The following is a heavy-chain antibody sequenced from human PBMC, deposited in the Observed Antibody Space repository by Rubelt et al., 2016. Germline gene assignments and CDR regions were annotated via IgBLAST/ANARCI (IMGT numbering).Heavy chain of an antibody. CDR3: ARVRVVVAAYGMDV. D-gene: IGHD2-15*01. Sequence: QLQLQESGPGLVKPSETLSLTCTVSGGSISSSSYYWGWIRQPPGKGLEWIGEINHSGSTNFNPSLKGRVTISVDTSKNQFSLKLSSVTAADTAVYYCARVRVVVAAYGMDVWGQGTTVTVSS. CDR2: INHSGST. CDR1: GGSISSSSYY. V-gene: IGHV4-39*07. J-gene: IGHJ6*02.